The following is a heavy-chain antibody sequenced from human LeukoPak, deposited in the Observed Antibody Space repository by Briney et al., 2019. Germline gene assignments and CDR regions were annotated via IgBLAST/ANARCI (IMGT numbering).Heavy chain of an antibody. D-gene: IGHD5-18*01. Sequence: PSETLSLTCTVSGGSISSYYWNWIRQPPGKGLEWIGYIYYSGSTDYNPSLKSRVTISVDTSKNQFSLKLRSVTAADTAVYYCARDKPDTNPFDYWGQGTLVTVSS. CDR2: IYYSGST. CDR1: GGSISSYY. CDR3: ARDKPDTNPFDY. V-gene: IGHV4-59*01. J-gene: IGHJ4*02.